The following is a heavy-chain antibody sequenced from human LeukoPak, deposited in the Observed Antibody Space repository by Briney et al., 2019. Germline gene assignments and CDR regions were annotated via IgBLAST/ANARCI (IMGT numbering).Heavy chain of an antibody. CDR1: GFTLSSYG. Sequence: PGGSLRLSCAASGFTLSSYGMNWVRQAPGKGLEWVSYISSSTNTMHYADSVKGRFTISRDNAKNSLYLQMNSLRAEDTAVYYCARSRYSGSHFDYWGQGTLVTVSS. CDR2: ISSSTNTM. J-gene: IGHJ4*02. V-gene: IGHV3-48*04. CDR3: ARSRYSGSHFDY. D-gene: IGHD1-26*01.